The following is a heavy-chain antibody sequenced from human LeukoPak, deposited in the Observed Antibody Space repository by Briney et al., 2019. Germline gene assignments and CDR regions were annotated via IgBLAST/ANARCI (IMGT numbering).Heavy chain of an antibody. V-gene: IGHV4-4*02. J-gene: IGHJ4*02. Sequence: GSLRLSCAASGFTVSSNYMSWVRQAPGKGLEWIGEIYHSGSTNYNPSLKSRVTISVDKSKNQFSLKLSSVTAADTAVYYCARVGCSGGSCYLDYWGQGTLVTVSS. D-gene: IGHD2-15*01. CDR2: IYHSGST. CDR3: ARVGCSGGSCYLDY. CDR1: GFTVSSNY.